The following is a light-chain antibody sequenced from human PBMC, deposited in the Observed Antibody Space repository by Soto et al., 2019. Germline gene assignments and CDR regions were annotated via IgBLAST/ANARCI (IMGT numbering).Light chain of an antibody. J-gene: IGLJ3*02. V-gene: IGLV2-23*01. CDR1: SNDVGSYNL. CDR3: CSYAGGGLSLWV. CDR2: EGT. Sequence: QSALTQPASVSGSPGQSITISCTGTSNDVGSYNLVSWYQHYPDKAPKLIIYEGTKRPSGVSNRFSGSKSGNTASLTISGLQAEDEAHYPCCSYAGGGLSLWVFGGGTKLTVL.